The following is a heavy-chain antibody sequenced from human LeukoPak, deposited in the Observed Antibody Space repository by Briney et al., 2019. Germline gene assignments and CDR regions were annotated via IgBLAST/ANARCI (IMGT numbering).Heavy chain of an antibody. CDR2: IYASGST. D-gene: IGHD2-8*01. Sequence: SETLFLTCTVSGGSIGGYYWSWIRQPAGKGLEWIGRIYASGSTNYNPSLKSRVSMSVDMPENQFSLKVNSVTAADTAVYYCARIGTNGVWLNWGQGTLVTVSS. J-gene: IGHJ4*02. CDR3: ARIGTNGVWLN. CDR1: GGSIGGYY. V-gene: IGHV4-4*07.